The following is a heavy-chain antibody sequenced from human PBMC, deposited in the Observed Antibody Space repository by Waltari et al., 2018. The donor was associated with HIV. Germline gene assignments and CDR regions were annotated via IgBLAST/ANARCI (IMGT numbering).Heavy chain of an antibody. D-gene: IGHD6-13*01. CDR1: GCSFRYYS. CDR3: ARHRQQLVLYDAFDM. V-gene: IGHV3-48*02. CDR2: ISSTSSII. J-gene: IGHJ3*02. Sequence: EVQLVESGGGLVQPGVSLRLSCAASGCSFRYYSMYWVRQPPGKGLEWVAFISSTSSIIYYADSVKGRFTISRDNAKNLLYLQMNSLRDEDTAIYYCARHRQQLVLYDAFDMWGQGSMVTVSS.